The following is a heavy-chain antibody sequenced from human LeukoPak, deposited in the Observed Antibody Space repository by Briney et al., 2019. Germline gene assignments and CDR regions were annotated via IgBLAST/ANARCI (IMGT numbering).Heavy chain of an antibody. Sequence: PGGSLRLSCAASGFTFSDYYMSWIRQAPGKGLEWVAVIWYDGSNKYYADSVKGRFTISRDNSKNTLYLQMNSLRAEDTAVYYCARPLVPAALLDAFDIWGQGTMVTVSS. D-gene: IGHD2-2*01. CDR2: IWYDGSNK. CDR1: GFTFSDYY. CDR3: ARPLVPAALLDAFDI. J-gene: IGHJ3*02. V-gene: IGHV3-33*08.